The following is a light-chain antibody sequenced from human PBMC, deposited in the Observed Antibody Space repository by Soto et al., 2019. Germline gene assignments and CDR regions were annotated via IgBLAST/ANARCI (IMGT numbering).Light chain of an antibody. CDR1: QSVSNY. CDR2: DAS. CDR3: QQRSSWPYT. V-gene: IGKV3-11*01. J-gene: IGKJ2*01. Sequence: EIVLTQSPATLSLSPGERVSLSCRASQSVSNYLVWYQQKSGQAPRLLIYDASKRAPGIPARFSGSGSETEFTLTITSLAPDDFADYYCQQRSSWPYTFGQGTKLEIK.